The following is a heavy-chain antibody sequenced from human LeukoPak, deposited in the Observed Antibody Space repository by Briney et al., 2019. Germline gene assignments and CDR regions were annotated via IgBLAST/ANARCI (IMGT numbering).Heavy chain of an antibody. CDR3: AKDMSGEMATIFDY. J-gene: IGHJ4*02. D-gene: IGHD5-24*01. CDR2: ISWNSGSI. Sequence: GGSLRLSCAASGFTFDDYAMHWVRQAPGKGLEWVSGISWNSGSIGYADSVEGRFTISRDNAKNSLYLQMNSLRAEDTALYYCAKDMSGEMATIFDYWGQGTLVTVSS. CDR1: GFTFDDYA. V-gene: IGHV3-9*01.